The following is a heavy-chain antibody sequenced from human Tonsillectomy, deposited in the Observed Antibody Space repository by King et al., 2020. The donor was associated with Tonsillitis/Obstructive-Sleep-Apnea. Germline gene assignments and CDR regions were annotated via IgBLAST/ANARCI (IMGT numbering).Heavy chain of an antibody. V-gene: IGHV3-72*01. CDR2: SRNKANCYAT. CDR3: TRERAASCMDV. CDR1: GLTFSDHY. Sequence: VQLVESGGGLVQPGGSLRLSCAASGLTFSDHYMDWVRQAPGKGLEWVGRSRNKANCYATEYAASVKGRFSISRDDSSNAVYLQMNSLKTEDTAVYYCTRERAASCMDVWGKGTMVTVSS. D-gene: IGHD2-2*01. J-gene: IGHJ6*03.